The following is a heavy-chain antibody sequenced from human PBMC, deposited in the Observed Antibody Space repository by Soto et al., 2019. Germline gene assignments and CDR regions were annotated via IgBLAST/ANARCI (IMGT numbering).Heavy chain of an antibody. CDR1: GFTFSSYG. CDR3: ARDGAVYTLKNRFDP. J-gene: IGHJ5*02. Sequence: GGSLRLSCAASGFTFSSYGMHWVRQAPGKGLEWVAVIWYDGSNKYYADSVKGRFTISRDNSKNTLYLQMNSLRAEDTAVYYCARDGAVYTLKNRFDPWGQGTLVTVSS. V-gene: IGHV3-33*01. CDR2: IWYDGSNK. D-gene: IGHD3-16*01.